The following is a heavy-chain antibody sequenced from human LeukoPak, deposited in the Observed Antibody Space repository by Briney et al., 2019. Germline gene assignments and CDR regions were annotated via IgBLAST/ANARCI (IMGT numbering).Heavy chain of an antibody. J-gene: IGHJ4*02. V-gene: IGHV4-59*01. D-gene: IGHD5-18*01. Sequence: SETLSLTCTVSGGSISSYYWSWIRQPPGKGLEWIGYIYYSGSTNYNPSLKSRVTISVDTSKNQFSLKLSSVTAADTAVYYCARVGGYSYGIDYWGQGTLVVISS. CDR1: GGSISSYY. CDR3: ARVGGYSYGIDY. CDR2: IYYSGST.